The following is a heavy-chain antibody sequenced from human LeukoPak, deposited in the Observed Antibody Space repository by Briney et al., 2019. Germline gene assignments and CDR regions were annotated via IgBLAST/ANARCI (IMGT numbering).Heavy chain of an antibody. CDR2: ISSDGSST. D-gene: IGHD3-22*01. CDR1: GFTFSSYW. V-gene: IGHV3-74*01. Sequence: GGSLRLPCAASGFTFSSYWMPWVRQAPGKGLVWVSRISSDGSSTSYADSVKGRFTISRDNAKNTLYLQMNSLRAEDTAVYYCVRSMIFPPDSFDYWGQGTLVTVSS. CDR3: VRSMIFPPDSFDY. J-gene: IGHJ4*02.